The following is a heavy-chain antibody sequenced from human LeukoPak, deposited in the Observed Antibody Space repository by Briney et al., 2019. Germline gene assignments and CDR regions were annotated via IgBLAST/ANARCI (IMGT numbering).Heavy chain of an antibody. V-gene: IGHV3-23*01. J-gene: IGHJ3*02. D-gene: IGHD2-15*01. CDR1: GITFSTFA. CDR2: ISGAGDRS. CDR3: ARICSGASCYFSSI. Sequence: GGSLRLSCAATGITFSTFAMTWVRQAPGRGLECVSVISGAGDRSYYADSVKGRFTISRDNSKNTLYLQMNSLRAEDTAVYYCARICSGASCYFSSIWGQGTMVTVSS.